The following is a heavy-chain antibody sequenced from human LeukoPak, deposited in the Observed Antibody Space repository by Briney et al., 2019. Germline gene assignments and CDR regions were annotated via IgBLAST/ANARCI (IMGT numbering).Heavy chain of an antibody. CDR3: AKDDRSVLWFGELLSRGY. Sequence: GGSLRLSCAASGFTFSTYGMNWVRQAPGKGLEWVAIIWYDGNNKYYADSVKGRFTISRDNSKNTLYLQMNSLRAEDTAVYYCAKDDRSVLWFGELLSRGYWGQGTLVTVSS. CDR1: GFTFSTYG. D-gene: IGHD3-10*01. V-gene: IGHV3-30*02. CDR2: IWYDGNNK. J-gene: IGHJ4*02.